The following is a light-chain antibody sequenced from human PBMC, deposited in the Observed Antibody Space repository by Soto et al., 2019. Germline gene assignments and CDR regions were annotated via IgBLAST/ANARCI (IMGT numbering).Light chain of an antibody. J-gene: IGLJ2*01. Sequence: QAVLTKPASVSGSPGQSITISCTGTSSDVGTYNYVSWYQQHPGKAPKLMIYDVSNRPSGVSDRFSGSKSGNTASLTISGLQAEDEADYYCSSYTSSSTSVLFGGGTKLTVL. CDR1: SSDVGTYNY. CDR3: SSYTSSSTSVL. V-gene: IGLV2-14*01. CDR2: DVS.